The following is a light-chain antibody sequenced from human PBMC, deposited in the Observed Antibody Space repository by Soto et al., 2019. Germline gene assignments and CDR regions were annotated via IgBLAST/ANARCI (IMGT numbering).Light chain of an antibody. Sequence: QSVLTQPPSVSAAPGQKVTISCSGSSYNIGGNSVSWYQQLPGTAPKLLIYDDNKRPSVIPDRFSGSKSGTSATLGITGFQTGDEADYYCGSWDSSLSAYVFGTGTKLTVL. J-gene: IGLJ1*01. CDR1: SYNIGGNS. CDR3: GSWDSSLSAYV. V-gene: IGLV1-51*01. CDR2: DDN.